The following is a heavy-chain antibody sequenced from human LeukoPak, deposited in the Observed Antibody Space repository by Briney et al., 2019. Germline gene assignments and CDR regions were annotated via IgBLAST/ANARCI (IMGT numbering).Heavy chain of an antibody. J-gene: IGHJ3*02. Sequence: GESLKISCKGSGYSFTRYWIGWVRQMPGKGLEWMGIIYPGDSDTRYSPSFQGQVTISADKSISTAYLQWSSLRASDTAMYYCARQRSRDGYSYDGFDIWGQGTMVTVSS. CDR2: IYPGDSDT. V-gene: IGHV5-51*01. D-gene: IGHD5-24*01. CDR1: GYSFTRYW. CDR3: ARQRSRDGYSYDGFDI.